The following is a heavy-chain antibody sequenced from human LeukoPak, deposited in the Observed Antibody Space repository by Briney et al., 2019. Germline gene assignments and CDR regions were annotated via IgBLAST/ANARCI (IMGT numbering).Heavy chain of an antibody. J-gene: IGHJ6*03. Sequence: GFTFXDYXXRGVRQAXGKGXXGVXGIXXNGGSTVYGDSVKGRFTISRDNAKNSLYLQMNSLRADDTALYYCARVSIWQQLYYYYYYYMVVWGKGTTLTVSS. V-gene: IGHV3-20*03. CDR1: GFTFXDYX. D-gene: IGHD6-13*01. CDR2: IXXNGGST. CDR3: ARVSIWQQLYYYYYYYMVV.